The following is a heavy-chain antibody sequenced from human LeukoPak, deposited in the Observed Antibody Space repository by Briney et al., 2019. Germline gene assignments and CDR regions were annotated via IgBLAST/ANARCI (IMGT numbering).Heavy chain of an antibody. CDR2: INHSGST. V-gene: IGHV4-34*01. CDR1: GGSFSGYY. CDR3: ARGWSYYCDY. D-gene: IGHD1-26*01. J-gene: IGHJ4*02. Sequence: SETLSLTCAVYGGSFSGYYWNWIRQPPGKGLEWIGEINHSGSTNYNPSLKSRVTISVDTSKNQFSLKLSSVTAADTAVYYCARGWSYYCDYWGQGTLVTVSS.